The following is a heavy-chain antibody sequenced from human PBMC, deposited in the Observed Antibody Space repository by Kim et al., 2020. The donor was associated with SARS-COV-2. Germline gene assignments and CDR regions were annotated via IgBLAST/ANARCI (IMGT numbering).Heavy chain of an antibody. CDR2: K. Sequence: KYYADSVKGRFTISRDNSKNTLYLQMNSLRAEDTAVYYCAKGQGVNDFDYWGQGTLVTVSS. J-gene: IGHJ4*02. D-gene: IGHD2-8*01. CDR3: AKGQGVNDFDY. V-gene: IGHV3-33*06.